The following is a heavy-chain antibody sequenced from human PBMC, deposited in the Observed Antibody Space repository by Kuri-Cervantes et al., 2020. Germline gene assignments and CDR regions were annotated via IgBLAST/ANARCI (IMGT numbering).Heavy chain of an antibody. CDR3: ARVNVVVPGAIGEDYYYYMDV. J-gene: IGHJ6*03. Sequence: GGSLRLSCAASGFTFRAHYMTWIRQAPGKGLEWVSYISSGSSTISYADSVKGRFTISRDNAKNTLYLQMNSLRAEDTAVYYCARVNVVVPGAIGEDYYYYMDVWGKGTTVTVSS. D-gene: IGHD2-2*02. CDR1: GFTFRAHY. CDR2: ISSGSSTI. V-gene: IGHV3-11*04.